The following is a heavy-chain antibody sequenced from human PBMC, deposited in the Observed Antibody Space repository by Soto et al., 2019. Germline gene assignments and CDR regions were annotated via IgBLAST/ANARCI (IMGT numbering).Heavy chain of an antibody. Sequence: GGSLRLSCAASGFTFDDYAMHWVRQAPGKGLEWVSGISWNSGSIGYADSVKGRFTISRDNAKNSLYLQMNSLRAEDTALYYCAKDRAARPYYFDYWGQGTLVTVSS. CDR1: GFTFDDYA. J-gene: IGHJ4*02. V-gene: IGHV3-9*01. D-gene: IGHD6-6*01. CDR3: AKDRAARPYYFDY. CDR2: ISWNSGSI.